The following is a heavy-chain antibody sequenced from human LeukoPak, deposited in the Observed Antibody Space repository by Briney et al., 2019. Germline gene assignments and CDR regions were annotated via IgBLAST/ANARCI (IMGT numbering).Heavy chain of an antibody. CDR3: ARVHGDYGWFDP. D-gene: IGHD4-17*01. CDR1: GGSISSGGYS. V-gene: IGHV4-61*08. Sequence: SETLSLTCAVSGGSISSGGYSWSWIRQPPGKGLEWIGYIYYSGSTNYNPSLKSRVTISVDTSKNQFSLKLSSVTAADTAVYYCARVHGDYGWFDPWGQGTLVTVSS. J-gene: IGHJ5*02. CDR2: IYYSGST.